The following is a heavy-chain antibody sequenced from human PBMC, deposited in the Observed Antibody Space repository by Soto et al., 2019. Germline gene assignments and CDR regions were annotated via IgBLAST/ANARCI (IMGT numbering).Heavy chain of an antibody. V-gene: IGHV1-18*01. CDR2: VSAYNGNT. CDR1: GYTFTSYG. D-gene: IGHD2-15*01. CDR3: ARESLPLGDIVLVVAAVARLPFDP. J-gene: IGHJ5*02. Sequence: GASVKVSCKASGYTFTSYGISWVRQAPGQGLEWMGSVSAYNGNTNYAQKLQGRVTMTTDTSTSTAYMELRSLRSDDTAVYYCARESLPLGDIVLVVAAVARLPFDPWGPGTLVTAS.